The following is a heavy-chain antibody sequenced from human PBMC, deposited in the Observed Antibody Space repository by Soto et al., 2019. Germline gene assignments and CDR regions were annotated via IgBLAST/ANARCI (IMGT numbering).Heavy chain of an antibody. CDR3: WGSGSPPYYYYYGMDV. Sequence: SETLSLTCTVSGGSISSSSYYWGWIRQPPGKGLEWIGSIYYSGSTYYNPSLKSRVTISVDTSKNQFSLKLSSVTAADTAVYYCWGSGSPPYYYYYGMDVWGQGTTVTVSS. CDR2: IYYSGST. J-gene: IGHJ6*02. D-gene: IGHD3-10*01. CDR1: GGSISSSSYY. V-gene: IGHV4-39*01.